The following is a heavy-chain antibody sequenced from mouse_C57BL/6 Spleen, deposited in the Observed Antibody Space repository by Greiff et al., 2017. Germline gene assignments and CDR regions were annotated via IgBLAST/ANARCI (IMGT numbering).Heavy chain of an antibody. V-gene: IGHV1-39*01. Sequence: VQLQQSGPVLVLPGASVKMSCKASLYSFADYNINSVMQSHGKILAWIGVLNPNNGTTSSHQKFKGKDTLTVDQSAITAYMQLNSLTSEDSAVYYCARRGITTVVAYYCAMDDWGQGTTVTVSS. CDR2: LNPNNGTT. CDR3: ARRGITTVVAYYCAMDD. J-gene: IGHJ4*01. D-gene: IGHD1-1*01. CDR1: LYSFADYN.